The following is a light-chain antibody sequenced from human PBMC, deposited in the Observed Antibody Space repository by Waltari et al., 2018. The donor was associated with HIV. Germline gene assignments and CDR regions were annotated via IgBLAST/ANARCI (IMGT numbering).Light chain of an antibody. CDR2: YIS. Sequence: DIQATQSPSSVSASVGDRVTITCRASQDVNNWLAWYQQRPGKAPKLLIYYISTLESGVPSRFSGSGSGTDFTLTINSLQPEDFATYYCQQSNTFPLTFGGGTKVEIK. V-gene: IGKV1-12*01. J-gene: IGKJ4*01. CDR3: QQSNTFPLT. CDR1: QDVNNW.